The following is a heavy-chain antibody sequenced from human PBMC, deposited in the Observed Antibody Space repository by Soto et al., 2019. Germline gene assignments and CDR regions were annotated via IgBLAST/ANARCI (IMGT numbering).Heavy chain of an antibody. CDR1: GFTFSSYW. Sequence: GGSLRLSCAASGFTFSSYWMHWVRQAPGKGLVWVSRINSDGSSTSYADSVKGRFTISRDNAKNTLYLQMNSLRAEDTAVYYCARVGSWSQATYYYYGMDVWGQGTTVTVSS. CDR3: ARVGSWSQATYYYYGMDV. D-gene: IGHD1-26*01. V-gene: IGHV3-74*01. J-gene: IGHJ6*02. CDR2: INSDGSST.